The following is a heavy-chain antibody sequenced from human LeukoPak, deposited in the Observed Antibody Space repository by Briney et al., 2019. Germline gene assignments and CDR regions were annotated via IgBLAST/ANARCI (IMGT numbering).Heavy chain of an antibody. CDR3: ARIAARVYYYYMDV. D-gene: IGHD6-6*01. J-gene: IGHJ6*03. Sequence: SETLSLTCTVSGGSISSGSYYWSWIRQPAGKGLEWIGRIYTGGSTNYNPSLKSRVTISVDTSKNKFSLKLSSVTAADTAVYYCARIAARVYYYYMDVWGKGTTVTVSS. V-gene: IGHV4-61*02. CDR2: IYTGGST. CDR1: GGSISSGSYY.